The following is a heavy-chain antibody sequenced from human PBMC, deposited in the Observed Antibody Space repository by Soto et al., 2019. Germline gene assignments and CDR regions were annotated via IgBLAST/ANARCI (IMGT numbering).Heavy chain of an antibody. CDR2: IYPGDSDT. CDR1: GYSFSTSW. V-gene: IGHV5-51*01. D-gene: IGHD2-21*01. Sequence: PGESLKISCQGSGYSFSTSWIGWVRQMPGKGLEWMGIIYPGDSDTRYSPSFQGQVTISADKSISTAFLQWSSLKASGTATYYCARTTIAGIRGYFDYWGQGTLVTSPQ. J-gene: IGHJ4*02. CDR3: ARTTIAGIRGYFDY.